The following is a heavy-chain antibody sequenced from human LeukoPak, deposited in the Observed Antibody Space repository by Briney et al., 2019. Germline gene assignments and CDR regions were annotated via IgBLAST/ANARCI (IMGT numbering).Heavy chain of an antibody. Sequence: SETLSLTCAVYGGSLSGYYWSWIRQPPGKGLEWIGEIKHSGSTNYNPSLKSRVTISVDTSKNQFSLKLSSVTAADTAVYYCARGRLGPDYWGQGTLVTVSS. CDR1: GGSLSGYY. CDR2: IKHSGST. D-gene: IGHD3-9*01. V-gene: IGHV4-34*01. J-gene: IGHJ4*02. CDR3: ARGRLGPDY.